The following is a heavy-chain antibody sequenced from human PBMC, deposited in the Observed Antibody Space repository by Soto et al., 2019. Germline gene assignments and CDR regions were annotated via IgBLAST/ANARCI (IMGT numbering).Heavy chain of an antibody. CDR1: GFSLRNARMG. CDR2: IFSTDAK. CDR3: ARLTYSYDTSGYYYGY. J-gene: IGHJ4*02. Sequence: SGPTLVNPTETLTLTCTVPGFSLRNARMGVSWIRQPPGKALEWLAHIFSTDAKSYSTSLKNRLTISKDTSKGQVVLRMTNMDPVDTATYYCARLTYSYDTSGYYYGYWGQGTLVTVSS. V-gene: IGHV2-26*02. D-gene: IGHD3-22*01.